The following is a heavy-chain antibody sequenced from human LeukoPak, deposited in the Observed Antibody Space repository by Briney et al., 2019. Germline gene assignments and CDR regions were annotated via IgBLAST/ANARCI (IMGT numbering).Heavy chain of an antibody. Sequence: GGSLTLSCAASGFTFSSYGMHWVRQAPGKGLEWVAVIWYDGSNKYYADSVKGRFTISRDNSKNTPYLQMNSLRAENTAVYYCARDGITYYDFWSGYSPYYYYYMDVWGKGTTVIVSS. CDR3: ARDGITYYDFWSGYSPYYYYYMDV. J-gene: IGHJ6*03. D-gene: IGHD3-3*01. V-gene: IGHV3-33*01. CDR1: GFTFSSYG. CDR2: IWYDGSNK.